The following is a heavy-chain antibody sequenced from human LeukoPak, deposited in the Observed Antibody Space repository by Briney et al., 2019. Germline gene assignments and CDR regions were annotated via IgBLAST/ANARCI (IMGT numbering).Heavy chain of an antibody. CDR3: ARRPGIAAAGIDY. J-gene: IGHJ4*02. D-gene: IGHD6-13*01. V-gene: IGHV3-33*01. CDR2: MWFDGSNE. Sequence: GRSLRLSCAASGFSFRTYGMHWVRQAPGKGLEWVAVMWFDGSNENYADSVKGRFTISRDISKNTVYLQFNSLRVEDTAVYYCARRPGIAAAGIDYWGQGTLVTVSS. CDR1: GFSFRTYG.